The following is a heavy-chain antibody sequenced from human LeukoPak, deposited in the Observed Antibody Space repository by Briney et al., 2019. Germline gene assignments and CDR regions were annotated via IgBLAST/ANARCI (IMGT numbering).Heavy chain of an antibody. Sequence: ASVKVSCKASGYTFTSYYMHWVRQAPGQGLEWMGIINPSGGSTSYAQKFQGRLTMTRDTSTSTVYMELSSLRSEDTAVYYCARESGYYDSSGYFDYWGQGTLVTVSS. J-gene: IGHJ4*02. D-gene: IGHD3-22*01. V-gene: IGHV1-46*01. CDR1: GYTFTSYY. CDR2: INPSGGST. CDR3: ARESGYYDSSGYFDY.